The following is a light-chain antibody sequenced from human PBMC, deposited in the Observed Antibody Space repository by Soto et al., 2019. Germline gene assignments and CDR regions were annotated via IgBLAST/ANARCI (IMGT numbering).Light chain of an antibody. CDR3: QQYNSYLYT. V-gene: IGKV1-5*01. J-gene: IGKJ2*01. Sequence: DIQMTQSPSTLSASVGDRVTITCRASQSISRWLAWYHQKPGKAPKLLIFDASNLESGVPSRFSGSGAGTEFTLTISSLQPDDFATYYCQQYNSYLYTFGEGTKLEIK. CDR2: DAS. CDR1: QSISRW.